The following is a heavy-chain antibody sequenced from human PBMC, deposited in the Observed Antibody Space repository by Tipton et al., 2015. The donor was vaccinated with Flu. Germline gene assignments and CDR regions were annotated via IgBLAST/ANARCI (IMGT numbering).Heavy chain of an antibody. CDR2: IFTGGKT. CDR3: MRDPGDSRLDV. J-gene: IGHJ4*02. CDR1: GLNASDNY. D-gene: IGHD2-21*02. Sequence: SLRLSCVASGLNASDNYMSWVRQGPGKGLEWLAIIFTGGKTYYADSVRGRFIISRDISKNTVYLQMRSLRVEDMAIYYCMRDPGDSRLDVWGQGTLVTVSS. V-gene: IGHV3-53*01.